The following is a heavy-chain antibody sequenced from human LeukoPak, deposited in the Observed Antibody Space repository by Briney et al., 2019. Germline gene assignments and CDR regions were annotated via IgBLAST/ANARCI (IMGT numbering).Heavy chain of an antibody. V-gene: IGHV4-59*01. Sequence: SETLSLTCTVSGGSISSYYWSWIRQPPGKRLEWIGYIYYRGSTNYNPSLKSRVTISVDTSKNQFSLKLSSVTAADTAVYYCASQSRDGYNYWYFDLWGRGTLVTVSS. D-gene: IGHD5-24*01. CDR1: GGSISSYY. J-gene: IGHJ2*01. CDR3: ASQSRDGYNYWYFDL. CDR2: IYYRGST.